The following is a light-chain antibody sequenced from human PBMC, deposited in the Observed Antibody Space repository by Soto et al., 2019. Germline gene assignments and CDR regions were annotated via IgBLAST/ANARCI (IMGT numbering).Light chain of an antibody. Sequence: DIQMTQSPSTLSASVGDRVTITCRASQSISRWLAWSQQKPGKAPKVLIYKASNLASGVPSRFSGSGSGTEFPLTISRLQPDAFANYYCQEYNSYPMYTFGQGNKLEIK. CDR3: QEYNSYPMYT. CDR2: KAS. V-gene: IGKV1-5*03. J-gene: IGKJ2*01. CDR1: QSISRW.